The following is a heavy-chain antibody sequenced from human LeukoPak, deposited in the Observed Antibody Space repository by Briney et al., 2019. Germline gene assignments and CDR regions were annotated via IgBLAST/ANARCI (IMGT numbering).Heavy chain of an antibody. Sequence: GWSLRLSCAASGFTFSSYAMHWVRQAPGKGLEWVAVISYDGSNKYYADSVKGRFTISRDNSKNTLYLQMNSLRAEDTAIYYCARIRDGYNDAYDIWGQGTVVTVPS. V-gene: IGHV3-30*04. D-gene: IGHD5-24*01. CDR1: GFTFSSYA. CDR2: ISYDGSNK. CDR3: ARIRDGYNDAYDI. J-gene: IGHJ3*02.